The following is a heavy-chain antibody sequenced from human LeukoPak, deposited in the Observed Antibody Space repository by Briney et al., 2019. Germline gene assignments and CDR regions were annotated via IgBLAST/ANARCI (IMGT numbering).Heavy chain of an antibody. CDR1: GFSFTTYG. D-gene: IGHD3-10*01. CDR3: TRLSEMIRGPQVIYYFDY. J-gene: IGHJ4*02. CDR2: IKRDGSEK. Sequence: PGRSLRLSCAASGFSFTTYGMSWVRQAPGKGLEWVANIKRDGSEKYYVDSVKGRFTISRDNAKHSLYLQMNSLRAEDTAVYFCTRLSEMIRGPQVIYYFDYWGQGTLVTVSS. V-gene: IGHV3-7*01.